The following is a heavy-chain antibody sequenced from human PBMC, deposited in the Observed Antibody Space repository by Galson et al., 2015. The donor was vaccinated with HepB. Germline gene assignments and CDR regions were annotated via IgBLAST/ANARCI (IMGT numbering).Heavy chain of an antibody. CDR1: GGSFSGYY. CDR2: INHSGST. D-gene: IGHD6-19*01. V-gene: IGHV4-34*01. CDR3: VETHSSDSDY. Sequence: TLSLTCAVYGGSFSGYYWSWIRQPPGKGLEWIGEINHSGSTNYNPSLKSRVTISVDTSKNQFSLKLSSVTAADTAVYYCVETHSSDSDYWGQGTLVTVSS. J-gene: IGHJ4*02.